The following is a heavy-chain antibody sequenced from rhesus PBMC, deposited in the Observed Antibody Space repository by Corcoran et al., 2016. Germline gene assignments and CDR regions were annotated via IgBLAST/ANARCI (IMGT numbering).Heavy chain of an antibody. J-gene: IGHJ4*01. CDR2: IDPSDSDT. V-gene: IGHV5-20*02. CDR1: GYRFASYW. CDR3: AKGGIYYFDY. Sequence: EVQLVQSGAEVKRPGESLKISCKTYGYRFASYWHSSGRLMPGKGLEWMGPIDPSDSDTRYSPSFQGQVTISADRSITTAYLQWSSLKASDTATYYCAKGGIYYFDYWGQGVLVTVSS.